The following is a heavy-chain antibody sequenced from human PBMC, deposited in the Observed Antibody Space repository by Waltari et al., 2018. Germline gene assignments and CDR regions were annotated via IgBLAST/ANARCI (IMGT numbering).Heavy chain of an antibody. CDR2: ISGSGGST. Sequence: EVQLLESGGGLVKPGGSLRLSCAASGFTFSSYAMSGVRQAPGKGLEWVSAISGSGGSTYYADSVKGRFTISRDNSKNTLYLQMNSLRAEDTAVYYCAKDGGYSSSWYYFDYWGQGTLVTISS. D-gene: IGHD6-13*01. CDR1: GFTFSSYA. CDR3: AKDGGYSSSWYYFDY. V-gene: IGHV3-23*01. J-gene: IGHJ4*02.